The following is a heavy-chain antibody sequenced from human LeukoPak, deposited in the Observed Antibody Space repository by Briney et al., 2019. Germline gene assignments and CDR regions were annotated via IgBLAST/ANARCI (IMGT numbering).Heavy chain of an antibody. V-gene: IGHV1-2*02. D-gene: IGHD3-10*01. CDR1: GYTFTDYY. CDR3: ATDNSYGSGSYYT. Sequence: ASVKVSCKASGYTFTDYYLHWLRQDPGQGLEWVGWINPNSAGTEYAQEFQGRVTMTRDTSNSTAYMELSRLQPDDTAVYYCATDNSYGSGSYYTWGQGTLVTVSS. CDR2: INPNSAGT. J-gene: IGHJ4*02.